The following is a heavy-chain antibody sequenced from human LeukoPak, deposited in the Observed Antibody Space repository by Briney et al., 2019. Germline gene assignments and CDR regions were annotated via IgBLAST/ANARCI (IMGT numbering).Heavy chain of an antibody. CDR3: AKDPNYYDSSGYYY. CDR1: GFTFSSYA. CDR2: IGGSGGST. V-gene: IGHV3-23*01. Sequence: PGGSLRLSCAASGFTFSSYAMSWVRQAPGKGLEWVSAIGGSGGSTYYADSVKGRFTISRDNSKNTLYLQMNSLRAEDTAVYYCAKDPNYYDSSGYYYWGQGTLVTVSS. D-gene: IGHD3-22*01. J-gene: IGHJ4*02.